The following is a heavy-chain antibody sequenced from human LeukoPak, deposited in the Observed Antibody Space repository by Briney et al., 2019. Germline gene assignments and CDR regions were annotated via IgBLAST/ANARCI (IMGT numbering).Heavy chain of an antibody. CDR1: GYTFTSYY. V-gene: IGHV1-46*01. J-gene: IGHJ4*02. CDR3: ARDARWLQLSTGFDY. CDR2: INPSGGST. D-gene: IGHD5-24*01. Sequence: ASVKVSCKASGYTFTSYYMHWVRQAPGQGLEWMGIINPSGGSTSYAQKFQGRVTMTTDTSTSTAHMELRSLRSDDTAVYYCARDARWLQLSTGFDYWGQGTLVTVSS.